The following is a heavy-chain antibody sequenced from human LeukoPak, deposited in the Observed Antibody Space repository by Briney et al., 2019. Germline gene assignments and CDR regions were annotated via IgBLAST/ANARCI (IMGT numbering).Heavy chain of an antibody. D-gene: IGHD4-17*01. V-gene: IGHV1-69*04. J-gene: IGHJ4*02. Sequence: SVKVSCKASGGTFSSYAISWVRQAPGQGLAWMGRIIPILGIANYAQKFQGRVTITADKSTSTAYMELSSLRSEDTAVYYCARDRDDYGDCWDYWGQGTLVTVSS. CDR3: ARDRDDYGDCWDY. CDR1: GGTFSSYA. CDR2: IIPILGIA.